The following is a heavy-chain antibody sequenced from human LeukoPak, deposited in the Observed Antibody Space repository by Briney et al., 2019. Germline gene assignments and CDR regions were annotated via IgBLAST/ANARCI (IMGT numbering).Heavy chain of an antibody. CDR2: IIPIFGTA. J-gene: IGHJ4*02. CDR1: GYTFTSYG. D-gene: IGHD4-23*01. CDR3: ARVGVDDSGNILKYFFDY. V-gene: IGHV1-69*06. Sequence: ASVKVSCKASGYTFTSYGISWVRQAPGQGLEWMGGIIPIFGTANYAQKFQGRVTITADKSTSTAYMELSSLRSEDTAVYYCARVGVDDSGNILKYFFDYWGQGTLVTVSS.